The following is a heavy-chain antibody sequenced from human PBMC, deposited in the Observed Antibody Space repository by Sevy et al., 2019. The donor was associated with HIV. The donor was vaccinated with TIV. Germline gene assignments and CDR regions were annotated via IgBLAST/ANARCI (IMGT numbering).Heavy chain of an antibody. V-gene: IGHV4-31*03. CDR2: IYYSGST. Sequence: LSLTCTVSGGSISSGGYYWSWIRQHPGKGLEWIGYIYYSGSTYYNPSLKSRVTISVDTSKNQFSLKLSSVTAADTAVYYCARHIAVAETGYFDYWGQGTLVTVSS. J-gene: IGHJ4*02. CDR1: GGSISSGGYY. D-gene: IGHD6-19*01. CDR3: ARHIAVAETGYFDY.